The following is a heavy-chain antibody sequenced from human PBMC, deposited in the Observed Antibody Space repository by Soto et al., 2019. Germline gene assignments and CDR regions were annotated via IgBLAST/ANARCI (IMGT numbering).Heavy chain of an antibody. V-gene: IGHV4-30-2*01. Sequence: SETLSLTCAVPGGSISSGGYSWSWIRQPPGKGLEWIGYIYHSGSTYYNPSLKSRVTISVDRSKNQFSLKLSSVTAADTAVYYCARVPMIWGQGTLVTVSS. CDR2: IYHSGST. D-gene: IGHD3-22*01. CDR3: ARVPMI. CDR1: GGSISSGGYS. J-gene: IGHJ1*01.